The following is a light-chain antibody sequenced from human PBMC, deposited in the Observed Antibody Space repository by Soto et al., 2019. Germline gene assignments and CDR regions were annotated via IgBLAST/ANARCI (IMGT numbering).Light chain of an antibody. Sequence: IRMTQSPSSFSASTGDRVTITCRASQGISSYLAWYQQKPGKAPKLLIYAASTLQSGVPSRFSGSGSGTDLTLTISCLQSEDFATYYCQQYYSYPPTFGQGTKVDI. V-gene: IGKV1-8*01. J-gene: IGKJ1*01. CDR1: QGISSY. CDR2: AAS. CDR3: QQYYSYPPT.